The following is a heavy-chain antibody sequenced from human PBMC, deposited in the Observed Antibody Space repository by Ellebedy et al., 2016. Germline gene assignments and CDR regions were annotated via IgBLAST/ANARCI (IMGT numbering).Heavy chain of an antibody. CDR1: GYIFISYN. CDR2: MNPNSGKT. V-gene: IGHV1-8*01. D-gene: IGHD5-12*01. Sequence: ASVKVSCXASGYIFISYNLNWVRHATGQGLEWMGWMNPNSGKTGYAQKFQGRVTMTRDTSTNTAYMELSSLRSEDTAVYYCARWDSGFLSGVYYNYGMDVWGQGTAVTVSS. CDR3: ARWDSGFLSGVYYNYGMDV. J-gene: IGHJ6*02.